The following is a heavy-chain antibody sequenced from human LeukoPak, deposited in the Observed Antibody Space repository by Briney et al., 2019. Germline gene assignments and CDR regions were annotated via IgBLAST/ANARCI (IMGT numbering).Heavy chain of an antibody. D-gene: IGHD6-19*01. J-gene: IGHJ4*02. CDR2: IKSDGSST. Sequence: GGSLRLSCAASGFTFSSYWMHWVRQAPGKGLVWVSRIKSDGSSTSYADSVKGRFTISRDNAKNTLYLQMNSLRAEDTAVYYCARRSAVAGTLDYWGQGTPVTVSS. V-gene: IGHV3-74*01. CDR3: ARRSAVAGTLDY. CDR1: GFTFSSYW.